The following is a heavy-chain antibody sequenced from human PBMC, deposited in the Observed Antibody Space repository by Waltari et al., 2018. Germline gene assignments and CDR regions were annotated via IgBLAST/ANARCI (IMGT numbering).Heavy chain of an antibody. Sequence: QLVQSGAEVKKPGSSVKVSCKASGGTFNTHPINWVRQAPGQGLEWMGGIIPIFDTASYAQKFQGRITITADESTDTAYVELSNLRSEDTALYYCTIPQRTCSGGSCYSWYDSWGQGTLVTVSS. V-gene: IGHV1-69*12. CDR3: TIPQRTCSGGSCYSWYDS. D-gene: IGHD2-15*01. J-gene: IGHJ4*02. CDR1: GGTFNTHP. CDR2: IIPIFDTA.